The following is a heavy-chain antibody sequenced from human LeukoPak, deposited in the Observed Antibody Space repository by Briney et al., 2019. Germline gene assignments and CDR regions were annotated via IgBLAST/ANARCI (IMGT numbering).Heavy chain of an antibody. CDR1: GFTFRTYG. J-gene: IGHJ4*02. CDR2: ISYDGSNE. CDR3: ARGPYANDYSNYYFDY. D-gene: IGHD4-11*01. V-gene: IGHV3-30*03. Sequence: PGGSLRLSCAASGFTFRTYGMNWVRQAPGKGLEWVAIISYDGSNEDYADSVKGRFTISRDNSKNTLYLQMNSLRAEDTAVYYCARGPYANDYSNYYFDYWGQGTLVTVSS.